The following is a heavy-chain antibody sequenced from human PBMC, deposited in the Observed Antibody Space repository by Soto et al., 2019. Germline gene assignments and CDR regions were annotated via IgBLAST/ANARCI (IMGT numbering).Heavy chain of an antibody. CDR2: IRWNSGSI. D-gene: IGHD3-22*01. J-gene: IGHJ6*02. CDR1: GFTFDDYA. CDR3: AKKICGYYTVGMDG. Sequence: EVQLVESGGGLVQPGRSLRLSCAASGFTFDDYAMHWVRQAPGKGLEWVSGIRWNSGSIGYSDSVKGRFTISRDNAKKYMYLQMDSLRDEDTALSYCAKKICGYYTVGMDGSGQGTTVTGFS. V-gene: IGHV3-9*01.